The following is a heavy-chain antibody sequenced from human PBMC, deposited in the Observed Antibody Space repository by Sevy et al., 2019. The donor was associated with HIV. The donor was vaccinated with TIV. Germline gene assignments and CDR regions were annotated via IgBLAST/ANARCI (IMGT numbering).Heavy chain of an antibody. CDR2: IIPIFGTA. CDR3: ASRYCSGGSCYRLGFDP. Sequence: ASVKVACKASGGTFSSYAISWVRQAPGQGLEWMGGIIPIFGTANYAQKFQGRVTITADESTSTAYMELSSLRSEDTAVCYCASRYCSGGSCYRLGFDPWGQGTLVTVSS. D-gene: IGHD2-15*01. CDR1: GGTFSSYA. V-gene: IGHV1-69*13. J-gene: IGHJ5*02.